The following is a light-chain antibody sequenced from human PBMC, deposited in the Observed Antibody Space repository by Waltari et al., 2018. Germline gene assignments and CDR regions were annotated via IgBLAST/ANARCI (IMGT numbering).Light chain of an antibody. J-gene: IGKJ1*01. V-gene: IGKV1-5*03. CDR2: GAS. CDR3: QQYHTFSGS. Sequence: DIQMTQSPSTLSASVGDKVTITCRAIQTINNWLAWYQLKPGKAPKRLIYGASTLDSGVPSRFTGSQSETDFTLTISSLQPDDFATYYCQQYHTFSGSFGQGTKVEVK. CDR1: QTINNW.